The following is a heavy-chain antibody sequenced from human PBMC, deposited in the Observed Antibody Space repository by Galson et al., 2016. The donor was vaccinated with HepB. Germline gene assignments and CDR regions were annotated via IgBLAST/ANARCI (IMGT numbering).Heavy chain of an antibody. CDR3: ARSGVYSSGWYGFDY. Sequence: SLRLSCAASGFSVSIYCMNWVRQAPGKGLEWVANIKEDGNVKHYVDSVKGRFTVSRDNAKNSIYLHMDSLTAEDTAVYYCARSGVYSSGWYGFDYWGQGTLVTVSS. D-gene: IGHD6-19*01. J-gene: IGHJ4*02. V-gene: IGHV3-7*03. CDR1: GFSVSIYC. CDR2: IKEDGNVK.